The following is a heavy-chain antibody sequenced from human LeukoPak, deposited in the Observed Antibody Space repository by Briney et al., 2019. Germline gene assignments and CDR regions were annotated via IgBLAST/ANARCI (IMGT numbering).Heavy chain of an antibody. CDR2: ISDTSRYI. D-gene: IGHD5/OR15-5a*01. CDR1: GFTFSGYS. J-gene: IGHJ5*02. CDR3: ARGSVRYWFDP. V-gene: IGHV3-21*01. Sequence: KPGGSLRLSCAASGFTFSGYSMNWVRLSPGKGLEWVSSISDTSRYIYYADSVKGRFIISRDNAKNSLYLQMNSLRADDTAVYYCARGSVRYWFDPWGQGTLVTDSS.